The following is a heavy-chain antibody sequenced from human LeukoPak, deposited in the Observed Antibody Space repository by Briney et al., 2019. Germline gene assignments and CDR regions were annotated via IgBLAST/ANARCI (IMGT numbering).Heavy chain of an antibody. V-gene: IGHV3-30*18. Sequence: PGGSLRLSCAASGFTFSSYGMHWVRQAPGKGLEWVAVISYDGSNKYYADSVKGRFTISRDNSKNTLYLQMNSLRAEDTAVYYCAKDSLGATQFDYWGQGTLVTVSS. J-gene: IGHJ4*02. CDR2: ISYDGSNK. D-gene: IGHD1-26*01. CDR1: GFTFSSYG. CDR3: AKDSLGATQFDY.